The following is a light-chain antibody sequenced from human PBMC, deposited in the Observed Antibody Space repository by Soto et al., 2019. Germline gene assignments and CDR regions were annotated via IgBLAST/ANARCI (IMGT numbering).Light chain of an antibody. V-gene: IGKV4-1*01. Sequence: DIVMTQSPDSLAVSLGERATINCKSSQSVLSSSKNKNYLAWYQQKPGQPPKLLIYWASTRESGVPDRFSGSGSGTDFTLTISSLQAEDVALSYCQQYYSTPLTFGGGTKVEIK. CDR1: QSVLSSSKNKNY. J-gene: IGKJ4*01. CDR2: WAS. CDR3: QQYYSTPLT.